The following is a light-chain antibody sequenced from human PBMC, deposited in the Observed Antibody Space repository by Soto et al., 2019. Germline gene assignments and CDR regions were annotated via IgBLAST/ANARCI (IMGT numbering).Light chain of an antibody. V-gene: IGLV1-40*01. CDR3: QSYDNSLNGAV. Sequence: QSVLTQPPSVSGAPGQRVTISCTGSSSNIGAGYDVHWYQQLPGTAPKLLIYVNSNRPSGVPDRFSGSESGTSASLAITGRQAEDEADYYCQSYDNSLNGAVFGGGTQLTVL. J-gene: IGLJ2*01. CDR1: SSNIGAGYD. CDR2: VNS.